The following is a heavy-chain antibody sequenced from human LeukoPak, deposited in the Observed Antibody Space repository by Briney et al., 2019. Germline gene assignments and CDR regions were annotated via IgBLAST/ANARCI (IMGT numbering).Heavy chain of an antibody. V-gene: IGHV3-21*01. D-gene: IGHD4-17*01. Sequence: GGSLRLSCAASGFTFSSYSMNWVRQAPGKGLEWVSSISSSSSYIYYADSVKGRFTISRDNAKNSLYLQMNSLRAEDTAVYYCARGLTVTTLLGDRVNWFDPWGQGTLVTVSS. CDR2: ISSSSSYI. CDR1: GFTFSSYS. CDR3: ARGLTVTTLLGDRVNWFDP. J-gene: IGHJ5*02.